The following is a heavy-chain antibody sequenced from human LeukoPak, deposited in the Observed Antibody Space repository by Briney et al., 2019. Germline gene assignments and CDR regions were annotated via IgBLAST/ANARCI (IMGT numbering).Heavy chain of an antibody. CDR3: AKGLYSSSWYIGYFDY. CDR1: GFTFSSYW. D-gene: IGHD6-13*01. Sequence: GGSLRLSCAASGFTFSSYWMSWVRQAPGKGLEWVANIKQDGSEKYYVDSVKGRFTISRDNAKNSLYLQMNSLRAEDTAVYYCAKGLYSSSWYIGYFDYWGQGTLVTVSS. CDR2: IKQDGSEK. J-gene: IGHJ4*02. V-gene: IGHV3-7*03.